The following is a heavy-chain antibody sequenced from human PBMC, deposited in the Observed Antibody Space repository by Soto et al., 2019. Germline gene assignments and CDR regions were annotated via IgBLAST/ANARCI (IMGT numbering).Heavy chain of an antibody. J-gene: IGHJ4*02. CDR2: VSGSGESP. V-gene: IGHV3-23*01. CDR1: GFTFRTNA. CDR3: AKGNSGWYADYFDF. D-gene: IGHD6-19*01. Sequence: EVQLLESGGGLVQPGGSLRLSCAASGFTFRTNAMSWVRQAPGKGLEWVSGVSGSGESPYYADSVRGRFTISRDNSKNTLYLQMSSLKAEDTAVYYCAKGNSGWYADYFDFWGQGIFVAVSS.